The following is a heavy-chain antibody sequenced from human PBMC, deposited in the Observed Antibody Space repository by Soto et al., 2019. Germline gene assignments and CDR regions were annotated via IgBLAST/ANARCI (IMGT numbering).Heavy chain of an antibody. CDR3: ASSYCGGNCYSNFPLDYYYYGMEV. J-gene: IGHJ6*02. CDR2: ISAYNGNI. D-gene: IGHD2-21*02. Sequence: QVQLVQSGAEVKKPGASVKVSCKASGYTFTNYGISWVRQAPGQGLEWVGWISAYNGNINYAQKLQGRVTMTTDTSTNTAYMEQRSLRSDDTAMYYCASSYCGGNCYSNFPLDYYYYGMEVWGQGTTVSVSS. CDR1: GYTFTNYG. V-gene: IGHV1-18*01.